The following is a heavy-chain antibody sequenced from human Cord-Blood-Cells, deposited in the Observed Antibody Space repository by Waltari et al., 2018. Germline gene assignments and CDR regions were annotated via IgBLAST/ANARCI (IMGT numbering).Heavy chain of an antibody. J-gene: IGHJ6*02. D-gene: IGHD6-6*01. CDR3: ARGKGIAARPYYYGMDV. CDR2: INPKSGGT. V-gene: IGHV1-2*04. CDR1: GYTFTGYY. Sequence: QVQLVQSGAEVKKPGASVKVSCKASGYTFTGYYMHWVRQAPGQGLEWMGWINPKSGGTNYAQKFQGWVTMTRDTSISTAYMELSRLRSDDTAVYYCARGKGIAARPYYYGMDVWGQGTTVTVSS.